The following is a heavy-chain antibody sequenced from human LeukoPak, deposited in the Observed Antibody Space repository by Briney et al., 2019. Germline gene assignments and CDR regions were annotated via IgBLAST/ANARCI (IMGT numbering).Heavy chain of an antibody. CDR3: ARVRQRGFRSGGLDY. CDR2: ISSNGGST. D-gene: IGHD2-15*01. CDR1: GFTFSSYA. J-gene: IGHJ4*02. V-gene: IGHV3-64*01. Sequence: PGGSLRLSCAASGFTFSSYAMHWVRQAPGKGLEYVSAISSNGGSTYYANSVKGRFTISRDNSKNTLYLQMGSLRAEDMAVYYCARVRQRGFRSGGLDYWGQGTLVTVSS.